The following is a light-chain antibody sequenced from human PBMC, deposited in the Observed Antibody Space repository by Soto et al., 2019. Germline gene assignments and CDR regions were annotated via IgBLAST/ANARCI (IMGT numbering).Light chain of an antibody. CDR3: QQYNNWRT. V-gene: IGKV3-15*01. J-gene: IGKJ3*01. Sequence: EIVMTQSPATLSVSPGERATLSCRASQSVNSNLAWYQQKPGQAPSLLIYHASTRATGIPARFSGSGSGTEFTLTISSQQSEDFAVYYCQQYNNWRTFGPGTKVDIK. CDR2: HAS. CDR1: QSVNSN.